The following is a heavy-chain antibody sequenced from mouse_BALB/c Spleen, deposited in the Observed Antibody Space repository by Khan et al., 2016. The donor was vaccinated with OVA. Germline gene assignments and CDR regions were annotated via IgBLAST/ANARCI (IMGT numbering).Heavy chain of an antibody. CDR3: APAGAGDYFDY. D-gene: IGHD3-3*01. Sequence: VQLQQSGAELVKPGASVKLSCTASGFNIKDTHMHWVKQRPEQGLEWIGRIDPANDNSKYDPRFQGKATITADTSSNTAYLHLRSLTSADTAVYYCAPAGAGDYFDYWGQGTTLTVSS. V-gene: IGHV14-3*02. J-gene: IGHJ2*01. CDR2: IDPANDNS. CDR1: GFNIKDTH.